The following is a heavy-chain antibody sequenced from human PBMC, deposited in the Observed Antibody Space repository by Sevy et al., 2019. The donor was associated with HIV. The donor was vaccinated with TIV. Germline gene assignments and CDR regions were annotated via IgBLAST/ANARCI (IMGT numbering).Heavy chain of an antibody. CDR3: AKDLDILTG. V-gene: IGHV3-23*01. Sequence: GGSLRLSCAASGFTFSSYAMSWVRQAPGKGLEWVSAFSGSGGSTYYADSVKGRFTISTNNSKNTLYLQMNSLRAEDTAVYYCAKDLDILTGWGQGTLVTVSS. CDR2: FSGSGGST. J-gene: IGHJ4*02. CDR1: GFTFSSYA. D-gene: IGHD3-9*01.